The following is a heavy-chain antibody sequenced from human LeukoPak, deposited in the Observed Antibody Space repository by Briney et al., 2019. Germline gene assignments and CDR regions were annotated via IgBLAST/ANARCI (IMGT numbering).Heavy chain of an antibody. CDR2: ISGSSGGT. J-gene: IGHJ4*02. CDR1: GYTFTSYA. CDR3: AKVASADAQARLNY. Sequence: ASVKVSCKASGYTFTSYAMSWVRQAPGKGLEWVSAISGSSGGTYYADSVKGRFSISRDNSNNTLYLQMNSLRAEDTAVYYCAKVASADAQARLNYWGQGTLVTVSS. D-gene: IGHD6-19*01. V-gene: IGHV3-23*01.